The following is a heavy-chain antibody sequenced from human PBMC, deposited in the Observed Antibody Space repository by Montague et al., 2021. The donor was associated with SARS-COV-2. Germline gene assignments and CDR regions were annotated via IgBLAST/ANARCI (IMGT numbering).Heavy chain of an antibody. CDR2: IWNDGSKK. Sequence: LSLSFAASGFTYSKYGVHWVRQAPGKGLEWVASIWNDGSKKYHADSVKGRFTISRDNSNNMLYLQMDSLRAEDAAVYYCVGDPGDSDTFDYWGQGTQVTVSS. D-gene: IGHD7-27*01. J-gene: IGHJ4*02. V-gene: IGHV3-33*01. CDR1: GFTYSKYG. CDR3: VGDPGDSDTFDY.